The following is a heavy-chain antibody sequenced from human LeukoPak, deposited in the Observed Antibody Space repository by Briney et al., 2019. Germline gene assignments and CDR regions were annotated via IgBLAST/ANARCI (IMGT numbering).Heavy chain of an antibody. Sequence: GASVKVSCKASGYTFTDYYMHWVRQAPGQGLEWMGRINPNSGGTNYAQKFQGRVTMTRDTSISTAYMELSRLRSDDTAVYYCARMYGSGSYLALDYWGQGTLVTVSS. V-gene: IGHV1-2*06. D-gene: IGHD3-10*01. CDR1: GYTFTDYY. CDR2: INPNSGGT. J-gene: IGHJ4*02. CDR3: ARMYGSGSYLALDY.